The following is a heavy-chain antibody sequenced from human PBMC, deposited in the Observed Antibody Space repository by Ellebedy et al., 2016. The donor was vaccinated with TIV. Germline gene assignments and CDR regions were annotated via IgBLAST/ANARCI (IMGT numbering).Heavy chain of an antibody. J-gene: IGHJ4*02. CDR1: GGSFSGYY. D-gene: IGHD3-10*01. CDR3: ARGGSITMVRGVIINDY. V-gene: IGHV4-34*01. Sequence: GSLRLXXAVYGGSFSGYYWSWIRQPPGKGLEWIGEINHSGSTNYNPSLKSRVTISVDTSKNQFSLKLSSVTAADTAVYYCARGGSITMVRGVIINDYWGQGTLVTVSS. CDR2: INHSGST.